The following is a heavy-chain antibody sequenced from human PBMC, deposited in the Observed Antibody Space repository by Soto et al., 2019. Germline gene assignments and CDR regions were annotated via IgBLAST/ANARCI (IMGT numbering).Heavy chain of an antibody. D-gene: IGHD3-16*01. CDR1: GYTLNTYG. Sequence: ASVMVSCKASGYTLNTYGITWVRQAPGQGLEWMGWISAYNRNTNYAQKFQGRVTMTTDTSTSTAYMELRSLRSDDTAVYYCARVDLGDFDFWGQGTLVTVSS. J-gene: IGHJ4*02. V-gene: IGHV1-18*01. CDR2: ISAYNRNT. CDR3: ARVDLGDFDF.